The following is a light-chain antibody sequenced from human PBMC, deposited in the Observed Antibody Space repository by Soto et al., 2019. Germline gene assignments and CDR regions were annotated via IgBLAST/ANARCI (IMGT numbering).Light chain of an antibody. Sequence: DIQMTQSPSTLSASVGDRVTITCRARQSISSWLAWYQQKPGKAPKLLIYKESSLESGVPSRFRGSGSGTEFTLSTSSLQPDDFATYYCQQYNSYPWTFGQATKVEIK. CDR1: QSISSW. J-gene: IGKJ1*01. CDR3: QQYNSYPWT. V-gene: IGKV1-5*03. CDR2: KES.